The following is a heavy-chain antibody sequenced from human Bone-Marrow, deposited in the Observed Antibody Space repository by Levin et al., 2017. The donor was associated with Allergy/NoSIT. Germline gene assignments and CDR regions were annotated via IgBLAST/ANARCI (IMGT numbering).Heavy chain of an antibody. V-gene: IGHV4-39*07. CDR2: IYYNSYT. CDR3: ARLADNWNVNWFDP. Sequence: PSETLSLTCTVSGASINSTIYYWGWIRQPPGKGLEWIGTIYYNSYTYYNPSLKSRVTISKDTSKNQFSLKLSSVTAADTAVYYCARLADNWNVNWFDPWGQGTLVTVSS. D-gene: IGHD1-20*01. J-gene: IGHJ5*02. CDR1: GASINSTIYY.